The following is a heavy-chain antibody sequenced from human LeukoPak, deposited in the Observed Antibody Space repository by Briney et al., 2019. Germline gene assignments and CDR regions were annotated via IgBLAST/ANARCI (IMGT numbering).Heavy chain of an antibody. J-gene: IGHJ3*02. CDR1: GFTFSSYW. CDR3: AKDKRWEIQVDAFDI. D-gene: IGHD1-1*01. Sequence: PGGSLRLSCAASGFTFSSYWMHWVRHAPGKGLEWVSTITNTGESTYFADSVKGRFTSSRDNSKNTLYLQMNGLTVEDTAVYYCAKDKRWEIQVDAFDIWGQGTMVTVSS. V-gene: IGHV3-23*01. CDR2: ITNTGEST.